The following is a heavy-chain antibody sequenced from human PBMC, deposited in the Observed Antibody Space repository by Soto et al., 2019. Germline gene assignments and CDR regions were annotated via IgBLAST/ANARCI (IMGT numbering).Heavy chain of an antibody. V-gene: IGHV4-31*03. CDR1: GGSISSTNYY. J-gene: IGHJ5*02. CDR2: IYYNGNT. Sequence: QVQLQESGPGLVKPSQTLSLTCTVSGGSISSTNYYWSWIRRHPGKGLEWIGYIYYNGNTYYNPSLKSRVTISVDTSKNQFSLKLSSVTAADTAVYYCAGGNSSRWYWFDPWGQGTLVIVSS. D-gene: IGHD6-13*01. CDR3: AGGNSSRWYWFDP.